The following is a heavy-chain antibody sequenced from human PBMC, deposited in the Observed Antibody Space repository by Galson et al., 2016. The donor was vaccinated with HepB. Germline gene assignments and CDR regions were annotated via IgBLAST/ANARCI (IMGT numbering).Heavy chain of an antibody. CDR2: IYYSGST. V-gene: IGHV4-59*11. Sequence: ETLSLTCNVSGGSISSHYWSRIRQPPGKRLEWIGYIYYSGSTNHNPSLKSRVTMSVDRSNGQFSLELTSVTAADTAVYYCARVATYYDSGSYMGVADYWGQGTLVTVSS. J-gene: IGHJ4*02. D-gene: IGHD3-10*01. CDR1: GGSISSHY. CDR3: ARVATYYDSGSYMGVADY.